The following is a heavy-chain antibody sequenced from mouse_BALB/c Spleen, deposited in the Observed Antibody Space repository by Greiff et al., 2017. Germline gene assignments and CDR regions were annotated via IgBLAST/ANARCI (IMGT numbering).Heavy chain of an antibody. CDR2: ISYDGSN. Sequence: EVKLVESGPGLVKPSQSLSLTCSVTGYSITSGYYWNWIRQFPGNKLEWMGYISYDGSNNYNPSLKNRISITRDTSKNQFFLKLNSVTTEDTATYYCATHYGSSPSFAYWGQGTLVTVSA. V-gene: IGHV3-6*02. CDR1: GYSITSGYY. D-gene: IGHD1-1*01. CDR3: ATHYGSSPSFAY. J-gene: IGHJ3*01.